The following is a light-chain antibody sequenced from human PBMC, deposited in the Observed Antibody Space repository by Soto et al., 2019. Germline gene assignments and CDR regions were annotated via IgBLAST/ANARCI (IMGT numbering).Light chain of an antibody. V-gene: IGKV3-15*01. CDR2: GAS. J-gene: IGKJ1*01. CDR1: QSVSSK. Sequence: EIVMTQSPATLSLSPGERATLSCMASQSVSSKLAWYQQKPGQAPRLLIYGASTRAADVPARFSGGGSGTEFTLTISSLQSEDFAEYHCQQYNNWPQTFGQGTKVDIK. CDR3: QQYNNWPQT.